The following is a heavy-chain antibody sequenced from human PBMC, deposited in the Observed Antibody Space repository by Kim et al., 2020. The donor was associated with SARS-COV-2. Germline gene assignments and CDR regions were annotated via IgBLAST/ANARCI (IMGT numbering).Heavy chain of an antibody. D-gene: IGHD4-17*01. CDR1: GGSISTSSYY. V-gene: IGHV4-39*01. Sequence: SETLSLTCTVSGGSISTSSYYWGWIRQPPGKGLEWIGRIYYSGSTYYNPSLKSRVTISVDTSKNQFSLKLSSVTAADTAVYYCASPLSPLMTTMTTPID. CDR3: ASPLSPLMTTMTTPID. CDR2: IYYSGST. J-gene: IGHJ4*01.